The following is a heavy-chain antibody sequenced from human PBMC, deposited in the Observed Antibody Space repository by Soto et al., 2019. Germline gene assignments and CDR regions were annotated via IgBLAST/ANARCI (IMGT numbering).Heavy chain of an antibody. J-gene: IGHJ5*01. CDR1: GFTVSSNY. D-gene: IGHD6-19*01. CDR3: ARVIAVAGFVDWFDP. V-gene: IGHV3-66*01. CDR2: IYSGGST. Sequence: PGGSLRLSCAASGFTVSSNYMSWVRQAPGKGLEWVSVIYSGGSTYYADSVKGRFTISRDNSKNTLYLQMNSLRAEDTAVYYCARVIAVAGFVDWFDPWGQGTTVTVSS.